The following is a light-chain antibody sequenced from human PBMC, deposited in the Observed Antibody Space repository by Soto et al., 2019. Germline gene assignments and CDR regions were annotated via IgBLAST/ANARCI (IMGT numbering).Light chain of an antibody. V-gene: IGLV2-14*01. J-gene: IGLJ1*01. CDR2: EVS. CDR3: SSYASRSTRYV. CDR1: SSDVGGYNF. Sequence: QSALAQPASVSGSPGQSITTSCTGTSSDVGGYNFVSWYQQHPGKAPKLMIYEVSNRPSGVPDRFSGSKSGSTASLTISGLQAEDEADYYCSSYASRSTRYVFGTGTKV.